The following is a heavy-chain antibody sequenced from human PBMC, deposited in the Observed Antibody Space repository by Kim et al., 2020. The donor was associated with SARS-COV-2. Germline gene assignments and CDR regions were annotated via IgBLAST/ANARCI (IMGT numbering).Heavy chain of an antibody. CDR1: AFTFSSQN. Sequence: GGSLRLSCAASAFTFSSQNMHWVRQLPGRGLVWVSRMSTDGSLTNYADSVKGRFTISRDNARNTLYLQMNSLRAEDTAVYYCARRRPYCSGGSCHSDYWGQGTLVTVSS. CDR2: MSTDGSLT. D-gene: IGHD2-15*01. J-gene: IGHJ4*02. CDR3: ARRRPYCSGGSCHSDY. V-gene: IGHV3-74*01.